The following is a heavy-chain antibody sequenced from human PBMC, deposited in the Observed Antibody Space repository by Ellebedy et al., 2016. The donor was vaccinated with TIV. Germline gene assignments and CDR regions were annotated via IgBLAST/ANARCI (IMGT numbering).Heavy chain of an antibody. D-gene: IGHD6-19*01. CDR2: VHHSGNT. CDR3: ARQGQWLGPFDS. Sequence: MPSETLSLTCTVSGGSISSSYWAWIRQPPGKRLEWMGHVHHSGNTDYNSSLKSRVTISVDKSRNQFSLKVRSVSATDTAVYYCARQGQWLGPFDSWGQGRLVTVSS. V-gene: IGHV4-59*08. CDR1: GGSISSSY. J-gene: IGHJ4*02.